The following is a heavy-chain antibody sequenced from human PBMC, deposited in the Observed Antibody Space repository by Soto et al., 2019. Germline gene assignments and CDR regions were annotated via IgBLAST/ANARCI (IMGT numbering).Heavy chain of an antibody. CDR1: GGSFSGDY. CDR3: ARRVTMIVVVITPFDY. CDR2: INHSGST. D-gene: IGHD3-22*01. J-gene: IGHJ4*02. Sequence: PSETLSPTCAVHGGSFSGDYWSWVRQPPGKGLEWIGEINHSGSTNYNPSLKSRVTISVDTSKNQFSLKLSSVTAADTAVYYCARRVTMIVVVITPFDYWGQGTLVTVSS. V-gene: IGHV4-34*01.